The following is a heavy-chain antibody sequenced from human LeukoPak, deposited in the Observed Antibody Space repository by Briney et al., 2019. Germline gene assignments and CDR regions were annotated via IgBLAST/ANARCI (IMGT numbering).Heavy chain of an antibody. V-gene: IGHV3-23*05. J-gene: IGHJ6*02. Sequence: GGSLRLSCAASGFTFSGYAMNWVRQAPGKGLEWVSLIFASGSTTKYADSVKGRFTISRDNSKNTLYLQMNSLRAEDTAVHYCARYCGGDCYGMDVWGQGTTVTVSS. D-gene: IGHD2-21*01. CDR2: IFASGSTT. CDR3: ARYCGGDCYGMDV. CDR1: GFTFSGYA.